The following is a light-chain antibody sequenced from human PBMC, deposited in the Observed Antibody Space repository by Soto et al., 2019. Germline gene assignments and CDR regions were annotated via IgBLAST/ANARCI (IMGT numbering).Light chain of an antibody. Sequence: QSVLTQPASVSGSPGQSITISCTGTSSDVANYNYLSWYQQHPGKAPKLIIYDVSNRPSGVSNRFSGSKSGNTASLTISGLQAEDEADYYCSSYRIISPLVFGGGTKLTVL. J-gene: IGLJ2*01. CDR1: SSDVANYNY. CDR2: DVS. CDR3: SSYRIISPLV. V-gene: IGLV2-14*03.